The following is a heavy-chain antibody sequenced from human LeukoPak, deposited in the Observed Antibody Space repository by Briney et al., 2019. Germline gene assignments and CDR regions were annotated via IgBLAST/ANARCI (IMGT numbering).Heavy chain of an antibody. J-gene: IGHJ4*02. CDR3: ARGILYSSGGSCYGYFDY. Sequence: GASVKVSCKASGYTFTSYAMHWVRQAPGQRLEWMGWINAGNGNTKYSQKFQGRVTMTRDTSISTAYMELSRLTSDDTAVYYCARGILYSSGGSCYGYFDYWGQGTLVTVSS. D-gene: IGHD2-15*01. CDR2: INAGNGNT. CDR1: GYTFTSYA. V-gene: IGHV1-3*01.